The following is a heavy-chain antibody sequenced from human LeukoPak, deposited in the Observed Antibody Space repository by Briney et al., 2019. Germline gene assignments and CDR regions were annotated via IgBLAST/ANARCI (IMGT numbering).Heavy chain of an antibody. V-gene: IGHV4-39*07. D-gene: IGHD3-10*01. Sequence: SETLSLTCTVSGGSISSSSYYWGWIRQPPGKGLEWIGSIYYSGSTYYNPSLKSRVTISADTSKNQFSLKLSSVTAADTAVYYCAITYGSGSYYRPPGAFDIWGQGTMVTVSS. CDR1: GGSISSSSYY. CDR2: IYYSGST. J-gene: IGHJ3*02. CDR3: AITYGSGSYYRPPGAFDI.